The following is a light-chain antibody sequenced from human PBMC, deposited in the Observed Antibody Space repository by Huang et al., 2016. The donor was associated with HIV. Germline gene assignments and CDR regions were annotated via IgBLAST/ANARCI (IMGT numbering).Light chain of an antibody. CDR1: QSLLYSLSKKNY. V-gene: IGKV4-1*01. CDR3: LQYYSVPQT. CDR2: WAT. Sequence: DIVMTQSPDSLAVSPGERATINCKSSQSLLYSLSKKNYLAWFQQKPGRPPKLLSYWATTRESGVPDRFSGSGSGTDLTLTINNLQAEDVAVYFCLQYYSVPQTFGHGTKVEIK. J-gene: IGKJ1*01.